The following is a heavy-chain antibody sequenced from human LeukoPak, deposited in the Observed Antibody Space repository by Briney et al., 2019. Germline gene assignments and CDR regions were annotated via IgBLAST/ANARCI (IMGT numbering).Heavy chain of an antibody. J-gene: IGHJ4*02. CDR3: TTESFHY. CDR1: GFTFGRLA. Sequence: TGGPLKFSVPFPGFTFGRLAINWFRQPPGKGLEWVSIISNSGTITSYADSVKGRFTISRDNSKNTVYLQMNSLRAEDTALYYCTTESFHYWGQGSLVAVSS. D-gene: IGHD3-10*01. CDR2: ISNSGTIT. V-gene: IGHV3-23*01.